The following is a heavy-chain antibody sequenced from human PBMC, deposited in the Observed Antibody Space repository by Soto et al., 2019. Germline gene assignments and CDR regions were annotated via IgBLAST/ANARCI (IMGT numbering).Heavy chain of an antibody. D-gene: IGHD6-13*01. Sequence: SETLSLTCAVYGGSFSCYYWSWIRQPPGKGLEWIGEINHSGSTNYNPSLKSRVTISVDTSKNQFSLKLSSVTAADTAVYYCARVGAAAGRKGGWFEPWGQGTLVTVSS. CDR1: GGSFSCYY. V-gene: IGHV4-34*01. CDR2: INHSGST. CDR3: ARVGAAAGRKGGWFEP. J-gene: IGHJ5*02.